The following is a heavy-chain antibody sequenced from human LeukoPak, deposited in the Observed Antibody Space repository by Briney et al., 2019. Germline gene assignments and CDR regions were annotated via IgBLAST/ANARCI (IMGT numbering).Heavy chain of an antibody. V-gene: IGHV3-53*01. D-gene: IGHD2-15*01. Sequence: GGSLRLSCAASGFIVSGNYMNWVRQAPGKGLEWVSLINSGGSGYYSDSVRGRFTISRDNSKNTVYLQMNSLRAEDTAVYYCARDFFGWFNDPSDIWGQGTMVTVSS. CDR2: INSGGSG. CDR1: GFIVSGNY. CDR3: ARDFFGWFNDPSDI. J-gene: IGHJ3*02.